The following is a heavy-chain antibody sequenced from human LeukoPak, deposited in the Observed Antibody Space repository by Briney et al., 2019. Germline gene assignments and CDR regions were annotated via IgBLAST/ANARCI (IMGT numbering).Heavy chain of an antibody. CDR3: ASHYGSGSNNWLGP. D-gene: IGHD3-10*01. Sequence: GGSLRLSCAASGVTYGMSWVRQAPGKGLAWVSAISGSGGETYYADSVKGRFTISRDNSKNTMYLQMNSLRAEDSAIYYCASHYGSGSNNWLGPWGQGTLVTVSS. V-gene: IGHV3-23*01. J-gene: IGHJ5*02. CDR2: ISGSGGET. CDR1: GVTYG.